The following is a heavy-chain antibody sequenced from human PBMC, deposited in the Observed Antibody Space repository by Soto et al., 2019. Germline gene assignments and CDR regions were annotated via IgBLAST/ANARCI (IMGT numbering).Heavy chain of an antibody. CDR1: GYTFLNYD. CDR3: GRKGYIGKFGLDV. CDR2: ISISKGKT. J-gene: IGHJ6*02. Sequence: QVQLVQDEAEVKRPGPSVKVSCKASGYTFLNYDVAWVRRAPVQGLEWLGWISISKGKTYYEQRLQGRVTMTTDKATTPAYMEVTSLRSVDAAVYFCGRKGYIGKFGLDVWGQGTTVTVSS. V-gene: IGHV1-18*01. D-gene: IGHD3-10*01.